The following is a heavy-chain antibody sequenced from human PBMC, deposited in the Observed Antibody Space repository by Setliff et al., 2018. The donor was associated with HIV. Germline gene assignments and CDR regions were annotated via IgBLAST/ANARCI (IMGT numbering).Heavy chain of an antibody. V-gene: IGHV4-34*01. J-gene: IGHJ4*02. Sequence: PSETLSLTCAVYGGSFSGYYWSWIRQPPGKGLEWIGEINHSGSTNYNPSLKSRVTISVDTSKNQFSLKLSSVTAADTAVYYCARGWYYYDSSGTFDYWGQGTLFTVSS. CDR2: INHSGST. D-gene: IGHD3-22*01. CDR3: ARGWYYYDSSGTFDY. CDR1: GGSFSGYY.